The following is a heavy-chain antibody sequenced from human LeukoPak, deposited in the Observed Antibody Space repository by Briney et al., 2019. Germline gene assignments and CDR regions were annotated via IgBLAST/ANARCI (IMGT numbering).Heavy chain of an antibody. Sequence: GGSLRLSCAASGFTFSSYAMSWVRQAPGKGLEWVSAISGSGGSTYYADSVKGRFTISRDNAKNSLFLHMNSLRAEDTAVYYCARDHDSSGYYYPIGGWFDPWGQGTLVTVSS. CDR3: ARDHDSSGYYYPIGGWFDP. D-gene: IGHD3-22*01. CDR2: ISGSGGST. J-gene: IGHJ5*02. CDR1: GFTFSSYA. V-gene: IGHV3-23*01.